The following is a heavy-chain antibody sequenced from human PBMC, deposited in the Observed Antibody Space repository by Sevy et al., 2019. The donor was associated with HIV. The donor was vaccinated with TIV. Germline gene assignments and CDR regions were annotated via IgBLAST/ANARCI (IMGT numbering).Heavy chain of an antibody. J-gene: IGHJ4*02. V-gene: IGHV3-23*01. CDR1: GFTFSSYA. CDR3: AKSVRGDSRGYYYGGQGFDY. Sequence: GGSLRLSCAASGFTFSSYAMSWVRQAPGKGLEWVSAISGSGGSTYYADSVKGRFTISRDNSKNTLYLQMDSLRAEDTAVYYWAKSVRGDSRGYYYGGQGFDYGGQGTLVTASP. D-gene: IGHD3-22*01. CDR2: ISGSGGST.